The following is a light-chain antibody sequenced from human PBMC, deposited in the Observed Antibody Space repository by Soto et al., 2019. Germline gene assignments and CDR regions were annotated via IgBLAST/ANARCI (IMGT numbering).Light chain of an antibody. Sequence: DIQMTQSPSTLSASVGDRVTITCRASQSISSWLAWYQQKPGKAPKVLIYDASSLESGVPSRFSGSGSGTEFSLTISSLQPDDFATYYCKQYNHYWTLGHGTTVDSK. J-gene: IGKJ1*01. CDR1: QSISSW. CDR3: KQYNHYWT. CDR2: DAS. V-gene: IGKV1-5*01.